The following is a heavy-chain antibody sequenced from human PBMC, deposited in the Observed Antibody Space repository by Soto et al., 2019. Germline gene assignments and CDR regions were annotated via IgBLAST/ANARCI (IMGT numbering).Heavy chain of an antibody. J-gene: IGHJ6*02. V-gene: IGHV3-21*01. CDR1: GFTFSSYS. D-gene: IGHD2-15*01. CDR2: ISSSSSYI. CDR3: ARGVYCSGGSCYPYYYYGMDV. Sequence: GGSLRLSCAASGFTFSSYSMNWVRQAPGKGLEWVSSISSSSSYIYYADSVKGRFTISRDNAKNSLYLQMNSLRAEDTAVYYCARGVYCSGGSCYPYYYYGMDVWGQGTTVTVSS.